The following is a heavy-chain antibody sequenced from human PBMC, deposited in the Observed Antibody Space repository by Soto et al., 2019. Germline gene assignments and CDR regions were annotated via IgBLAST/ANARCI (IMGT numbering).Heavy chain of an antibody. CDR2: ISGSGGST. D-gene: IGHD3-22*01. CDR1: GFTFSSYA. V-gene: IGHV3-23*01. CDR3: AKEAPAHKTYYYDSSAQRDPYFDY. Sequence: QPGGSLRLCCAASGFTFSSYAMSWARQAPGKGLEWVSAISGSGGSTYYADSVKGRFTISRDNSKNTLYLQMNSLRAEDTAVYYCAKEAPAHKTYYYDSSAQRDPYFDYWGQGTLVTVSS. J-gene: IGHJ4*02.